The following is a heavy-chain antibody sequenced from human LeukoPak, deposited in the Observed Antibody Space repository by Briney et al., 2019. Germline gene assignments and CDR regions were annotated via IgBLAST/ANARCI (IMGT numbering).Heavy chain of an antibody. CDR2: ISYDGSNK. D-gene: IGHD3-22*01. CDR3: AKVASSGYYYFDY. V-gene: IGHV3-30*18. Sequence: GGSLRLSCAASGFTFSSYGMHWVRQAPGKGLEWVAVISYDGSNKYYADSVTGRFTISRDNSKNTLYLQMNSLRAEDTAVYYCAKVASSGYYYFDYWGQGTLVTVSS. J-gene: IGHJ4*02. CDR1: GFTFSSYG.